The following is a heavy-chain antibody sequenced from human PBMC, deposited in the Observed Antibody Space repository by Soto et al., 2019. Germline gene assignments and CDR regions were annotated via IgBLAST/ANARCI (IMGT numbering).Heavy chain of an antibody. CDR3: ARGPIAAALKDNYYYYKDV. D-gene: IGHD6-13*01. J-gene: IGHJ6*03. V-gene: IGHV1-18*01. CDR2: ISAYNGNT. CDR1: GYTFTSYG. Sequence: ASVKVSCKASGYTFTSYGISWVRQAPGQGLEWMGWISAYNGNTNYAQKLQGRVTMTTDTSTSTAYMELRSLRSDDTAVYYCARGPIAAALKDNYYYYKDVWGKGTTVTVSS.